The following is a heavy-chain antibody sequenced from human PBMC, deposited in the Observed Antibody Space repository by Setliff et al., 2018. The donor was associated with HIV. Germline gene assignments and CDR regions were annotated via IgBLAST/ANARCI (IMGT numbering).Heavy chain of an antibody. CDR2: ITWNGDTT. V-gene: IGHV3-43D*03. CDR3: ARGPTGSGSAYLDN. D-gene: IGHD3-10*01. Sequence: GGSLRLSCAASGFSLDDYAMHWVRQLPGKGLEWVSLITWNGDTTYYADSVKGRFSISIDTSKNSLYLQMNSLTGEDTALYYCARGPTGSGSAYLDNWGQGTLVTVS. J-gene: IGHJ4*02. CDR1: GFSLDDYA.